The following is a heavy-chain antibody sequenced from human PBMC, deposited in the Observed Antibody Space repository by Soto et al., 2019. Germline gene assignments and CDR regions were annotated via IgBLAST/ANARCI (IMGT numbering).Heavy chain of an antibody. CDR2: IYFGGST. J-gene: IGHJ4*02. D-gene: IGHD3-10*01. V-gene: IGHV4-30-2*01. CDR3: ARVRREFDTSAPVDY. Sequence: QLQLQESGSGLVKPSQTLSLTCAVSGGSISSGDYSWNWIRQPPGKGLEWIGYIYFGGSTYYNPSLPSRVTMSVDRSRNQFSLTLNSVTAADTAVYYCARVRREFDTSAPVDYWGQGTLVTVSS. CDR1: GGSISSGDYS.